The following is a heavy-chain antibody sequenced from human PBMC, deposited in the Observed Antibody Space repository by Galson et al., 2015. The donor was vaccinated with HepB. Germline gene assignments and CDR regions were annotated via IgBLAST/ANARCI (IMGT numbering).Heavy chain of an antibody. CDR2: ISGYNGNA. CDR3: ARDSSGWYPLLDY. D-gene: IGHD6-19*01. CDR1: GYTFTSYG. J-gene: IGHJ4*02. Sequence: SVKVSCKASGYTFTSYGFSWVRQAPGQGLEWMGWISGYNGNANYAQKLRGRVTMTTDTSTNTAYMELRSLRSDDTAVYYCARDSSGWYPLLDYWGQGSLVTVSS. V-gene: IGHV1-18*04.